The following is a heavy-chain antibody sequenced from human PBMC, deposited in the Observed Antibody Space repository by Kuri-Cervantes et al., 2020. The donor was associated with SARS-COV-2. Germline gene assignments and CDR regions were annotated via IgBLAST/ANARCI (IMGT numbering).Heavy chain of an antibody. V-gene: IGHV4-59*01. J-gene: IGHJ4*02. CDR2: MYYTGKS. CDR1: YASMTSFY. Sequence: SETLSLTCTVSYASMTSFYWSWIRQSPGRGLEWIGYMYYTGKSNYNPSLESRVSMSLAASESRFFLTLTSVTTADTAIYNCASGNDFSLDYWGQGILVTVSS. CDR3: ASGNDFSLDY. D-gene: IGHD4-11*01.